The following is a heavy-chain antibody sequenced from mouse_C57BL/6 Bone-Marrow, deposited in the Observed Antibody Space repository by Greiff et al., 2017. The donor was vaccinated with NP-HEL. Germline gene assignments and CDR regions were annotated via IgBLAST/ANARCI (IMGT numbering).Heavy chain of an antibody. CDR1: GYTFTDYY. CDR3: AREASNYYGSSYGY. CDR2: INPYNGGT. D-gene: IGHD1-1*01. J-gene: IGHJ2*01. V-gene: IGHV1-19*01. Sequence: EVQLQQSGPVLVKPGASVKMSCKASGYTFTDYYMNWVKQSHGKSLEWIGVINPYNGGTSYNQKFKGKATLTVYKSSSTAYMELNSLTSENSAVYDFAREASNYYGSSYGYWGQGTTLTVSS.